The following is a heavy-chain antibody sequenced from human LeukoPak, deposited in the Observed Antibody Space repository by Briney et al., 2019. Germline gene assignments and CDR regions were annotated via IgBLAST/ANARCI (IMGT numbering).Heavy chain of an antibody. CDR3: ARDTVNGPFVISLDL. V-gene: IGHV3-48*03. J-gene: IGHJ5*02. Sequence: GGSLILSCAASGFSLRSSEMNWVRQAPGKGPEWVSHISSADNVEYYTDSVRGRFTVSRDNAKDLLYLQMNSLRDEDTAVYYCARDTVNGPFVISLDLWGQGVLVTVSS. CDR2: ISSADNVE. D-gene: IGHD2-8*01. CDR1: GFSLRSSE.